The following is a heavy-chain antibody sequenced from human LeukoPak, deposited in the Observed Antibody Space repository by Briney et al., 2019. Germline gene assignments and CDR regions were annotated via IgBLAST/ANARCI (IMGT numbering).Heavy chain of an antibody. CDR1: GGSISSGDSY. J-gene: IGHJ4*02. D-gene: IGHD2-2*02. CDR2: IYYSGST. Sequence: PSQTLSLTCTVSGGSISSGDSYWSWIRQPPGKGLEWIGYIYYSGSTYYNPSLKSRVTISIDASKNQFSLNLNSVTAADTALYFCARDNRYCTTTRCYSDGFCWGQGTLVTVSS. V-gene: IGHV4-30-4*08. CDR3: ARDNRYCTTTRCYSDGFC.